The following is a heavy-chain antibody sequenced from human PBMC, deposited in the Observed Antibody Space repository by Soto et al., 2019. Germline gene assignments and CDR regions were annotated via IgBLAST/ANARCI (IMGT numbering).Heavy chain of an antibody. CDR2: IYWNDDK. V-gene: IGHV2-5*01. J-gene: IGHJ5*02. CDR1: GFSLSTSGVG. Sequence: QITLKESGPTLVKPTQTLTLTCTFSGFSLSTSGVGVGWIRQPPGKALEWLALIYWNDDKRYSPSLKSRLTITKDTSKNQVVLTMTNMDPVDTATYYCAHRKGMRSTGTTREEYWFDPWGQGTLVTVSS. CDR3: AHRKGMRSTGTTREEYWFDP. D-gene: IGHD1-7*01.